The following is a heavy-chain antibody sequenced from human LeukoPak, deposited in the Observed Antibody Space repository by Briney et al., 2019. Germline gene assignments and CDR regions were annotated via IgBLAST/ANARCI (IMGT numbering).Heavy chain of an antibody. CDR2: IYTSGST. Sequence: SETLSLTCTVSGGSISSYYWSWIRQPAGKGLHWIGLIYTSGSTKYNPSPKSRVTMSVDTSKNQFSLKLSSVTAADTAVYYCARDGGYSSSWYPNWFDPWGQGTLVTVSS. D-gene: IGHD6-13*01. V-gene: IGHV4-4*07. CDR3: ARDGGYSSSWYPNWFDP. J-gene: IGHJ5*02. CDR1: GGSISSYY.